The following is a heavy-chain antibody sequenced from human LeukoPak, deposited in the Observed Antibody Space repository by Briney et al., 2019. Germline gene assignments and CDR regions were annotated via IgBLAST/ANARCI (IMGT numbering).Heavy chain of an antibody. CDR3: ARIAYSGYDFRGGADY. CDR2: IYYSGST. CDR1: GGSISSYY. D-gene: IGHD5-12*01. Sequence: SETLSLTCTVSGGSISSYYWSWIRQPPGKGLEWIGYIYYSGSTNYNPSLKNRVTISLDASKNQFSLKLSSGTAADTAVYYCARIAYSGYDFRGGADYWGQGTLVTVSS. V-gene: IGHV4-59*01. J-gene: IGHJ4*02.